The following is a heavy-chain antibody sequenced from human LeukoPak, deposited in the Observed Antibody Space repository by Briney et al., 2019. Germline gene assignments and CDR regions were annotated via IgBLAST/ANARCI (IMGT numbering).Heavy chain of an antibody. J-gene: IGHJ4*02. V-gene: IGHV3-7*01. CDR3: ASRMVRGVIVGWYD. CDR1: GCTFSSYW. CDR2: RKQDGSAK. D-gene: IGHD3-10*01. Sequence: PGGSLRLSCAASGCTFSSYWMSWVRQAPGKGLEWVANRKQDGSAKYYVDSVKGRFTITRDNAKTSLYLQMNSLRAEDTAVYYCASRMVRGVIVGWYDWGQGTLVTISS.